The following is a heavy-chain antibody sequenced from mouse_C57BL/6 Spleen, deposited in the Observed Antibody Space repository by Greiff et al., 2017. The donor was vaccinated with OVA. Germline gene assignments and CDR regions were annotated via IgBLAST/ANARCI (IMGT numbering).Heavy chain of an antibody. D-gene: IGHD1-1*01. CDR1: GYTFTSYG. CDR2: IYPRSGNT. Sequence: QVQLKQSGAELARPGASVKLSCKASGYTFTSYGISWVKQRTGQGLEWIGEIYPRSGNTYYNEKFKGKATLTADKSSSTAYMELRSLTSEDSAVYFCARRGDYYGSSYVDYWGQGTTLTVSS. CDR3: ARRGDYYGSSYVDY. V-gene: IGHV1-81*01. J-gene: IGHJ2*01.